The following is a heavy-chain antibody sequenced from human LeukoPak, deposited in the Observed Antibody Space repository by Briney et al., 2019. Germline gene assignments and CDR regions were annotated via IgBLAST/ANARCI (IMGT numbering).Heavy chain of an antibody. V-gene: IGHV3-23*01. D-gene: IGHD2-8*01. CDR3: AKDRNVLMVYATLDY. CDR1: GFTFSSYA. J-gene: IGHJ4*02. CDR2: ISGSGGST. Sequence: GGSPRLSCAASGFTFSSYAMSWVRQAPGKGLEWVSAISGSGGSTYYADSVKGRFTISRDNSKNTLYLQMNSLRAEDTAVYYCAKDRNVLMVYATLDYWGQGTLVTVSS.